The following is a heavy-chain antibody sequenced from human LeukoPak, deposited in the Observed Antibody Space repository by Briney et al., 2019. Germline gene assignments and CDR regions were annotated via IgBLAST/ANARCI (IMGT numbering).Heavy chain of an antibody. J-gene: IGHJ6*02. D-gene: IGHD6-13*01. CDR3: ARERSGSSWYKFYYYYGMDV. Sequence: PGGSLRLSCAASGFTFSSYGMHWVRQAPGKGLEWVAVISYDGSNKYYADSVKGRFTISRDNSKNTLYLQMNSLRAEDTAVYYCARERSGSSWYKFYYYYGMDVWGQGTTVTVSS. CDR1: GFTFSSYG. CDR2: ISYDGSNK. V-gene: IGHV3-30*03.